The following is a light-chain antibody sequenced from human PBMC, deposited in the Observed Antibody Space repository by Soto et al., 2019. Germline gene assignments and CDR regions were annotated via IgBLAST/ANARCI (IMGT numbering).Light chain of an antibody. CDR3: QQYNSFWT. V-gene: IGKV1-5*03. CDR2: KAS. Sequence: DIQMTQSPSTLSASVGDRVTITCRASQSISSWLAWYQQKPGKAPKLLIYKASSLESGVPSRFSGSGSGTYFTLTISSLQLDDLATYYCQQYNSFWTFGQGTKVEL. J-gene: IGKJ1*01. CDR1: QSISSW.